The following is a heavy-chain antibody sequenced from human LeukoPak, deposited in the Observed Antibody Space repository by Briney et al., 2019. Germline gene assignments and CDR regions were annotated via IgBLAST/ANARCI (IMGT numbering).Heavy chain of an antibody. Sequence: ASVKVSCKASGCTFTDYYVHWVRLVPGQGLEWMGRISPNSGATNYAEKFRGRVTMARDTSINTVYMEMSSLRSDDTAVYYCARDLWGRGSDYLDYWGQGTLVTVSS. D-gene: IGHD2/OR15-2a*01. CDR3: ARDLWGRGSDYLDY. J-gene: IGHJ4*02. V-gene: IGHV1-2*06. CDR2: ISPNSGAT. CDR1: GCTFTDYY.